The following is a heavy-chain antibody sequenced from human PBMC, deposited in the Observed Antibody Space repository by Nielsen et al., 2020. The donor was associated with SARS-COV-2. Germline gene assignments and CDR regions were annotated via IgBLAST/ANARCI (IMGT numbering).Heavy chain of an antibody. Sequence: GSLRLSCTVSGGSFSSNSYYWGWIRQPPGKRLEWIAYSDHSWRINYNPSLKSRATISADTSKDQISLKLTSVTAADTAVYYCARLPAGTVSFDIWGQGTMVTVS. CDR1: GGSFSSNSYY. J-gene: IGHJ3*02. CDR2: SDHSWRI. D-gene: IGHD2-2*01. CDR3: ARLPAGTVSFDI. V-gene: IGHV4-61*05.